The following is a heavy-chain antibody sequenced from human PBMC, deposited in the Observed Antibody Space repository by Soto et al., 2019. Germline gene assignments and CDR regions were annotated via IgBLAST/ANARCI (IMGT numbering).Heavy chain of an antibody. CDR3: ARVPPPYYYDSSGYPKSRWFDP. D-gene: IGHD3-22*01. Sequence: GASVKVSCKASGYTFTSYGISWVRQAPGQGLEWMGWISAYNGNTHYAQKPQGRVTMTTDTSTSTAYMELRSLRSDGTAVYYCARVPPPYYYDSSGYPKSRWFDPWGQGTLVTSPQ. CDR1: GYTFTSYG. CDR2: ISAYNGNT. V-gene: IGHV1-18*04. J-gene: IGHJ5*02.